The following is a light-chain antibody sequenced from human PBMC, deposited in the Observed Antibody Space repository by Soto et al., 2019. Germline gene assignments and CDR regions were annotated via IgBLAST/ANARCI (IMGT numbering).Light chain of an antibody. CDR2: GAF. J-gene: IGKJ5*01. CDR3: QQRNIWPPVT. V-gene: IGKV3-11*01. CDR1: PSVTNY. Sequence: EIVLTQAPNTLSLSPGERSTLASTAIPSVTNYLAWYQQKPGQPPRLLIYGAFNRAAGIPARFSGSGSGTDFTLTISSLEPEDSAVYYCQQRNIWPPVTFGQGTRLEIK.